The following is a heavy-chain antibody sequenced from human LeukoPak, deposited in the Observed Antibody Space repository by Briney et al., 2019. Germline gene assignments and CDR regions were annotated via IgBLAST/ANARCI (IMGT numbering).Heavy chain of an antibody. D-gene: IGHD6-13*01. Sequence: SETLSLTCTVSGGSISSGDYYWSWIRQPPGKGLEWIGYIYYSGSTYYNPSLKSRVTISVDTSKNQFSLKLSSVTAADTAVYYCARVLPYTAAAVGNWFDPWGQGTLVTVSS. CDR1: GGSISSGDYY. CDR3: ARVLPYTAAAVGNWFDP. J-gene: IGHJ5*02. V-gene: IGHV4-31*03. CDR2: IYYSGST.